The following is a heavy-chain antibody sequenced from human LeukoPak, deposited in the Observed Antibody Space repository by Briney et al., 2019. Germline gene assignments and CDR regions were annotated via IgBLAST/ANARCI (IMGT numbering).Heavy chain of an antibody. J-gene: IGHJ4*02. D-gene: IGHD3-16*02. V-gene: IGHV3-23*01. Sequence: GGSLRLSCAASRFTFSSYAMSWVRQAPGKGLEWVSAISGSGGSTYYADSVKGRFTISRDNSKNTLYLQMNSLRAEDTAVYYCAKIKMGDYDYVWGSYRYYFDYWGQGTLVTVSS. CDR1: RFTFSSYA. CDR3: AKIKMGDYDYVWGSYRYYFDY. CDR2: ISGSGGST.